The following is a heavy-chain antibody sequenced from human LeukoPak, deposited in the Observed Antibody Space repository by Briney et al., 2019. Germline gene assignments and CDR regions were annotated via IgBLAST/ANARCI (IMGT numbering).Heavy chain of an antibody. CDR2: IYSGGST. D-gene: IGHD4-11*01. CDR3: AREHFTVLYGMDV. J-gene: IGHJ6*02. CDR1: GFTVSSNY. V-gene: IGHV3-53*05. Sequence: GGSLRLSCAASGFTVSSNYMSWVRQAPGMGLEWVSVIYSGGSTYYADSVKGRFTISRDNSKNTLYLQMNSLRAEDTAVYYCAREHFTVLYGMDVWGQGTTVTVSS.